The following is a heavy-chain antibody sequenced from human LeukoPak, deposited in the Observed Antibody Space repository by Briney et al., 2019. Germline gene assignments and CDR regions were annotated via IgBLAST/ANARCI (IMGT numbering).Heavy chain of an antibody. J-gene: IGHJ4*02. V-gene: IGHV3-66*01. CDR2: IYSGGST. D-gene: IGHD3-9*01. CDR3: ARGGVLPDYDILTGYYPTFDY. CDR1: GFTVSSNY. Sequence: GGSLRLSCAASGFTVSSNYMSWVRQAPGKGLEWVSVIYSGGSTYYADSVKGRFTISRDNSKNTLYLQMNSLRAEDTAVYYCARGGVLPDYDILTGYYPTFDYWGQGTLVTVSS.